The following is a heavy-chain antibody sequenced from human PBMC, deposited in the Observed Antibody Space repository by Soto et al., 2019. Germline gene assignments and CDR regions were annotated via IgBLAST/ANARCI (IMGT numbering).Heavy chain of an antibody. CDR2: INPASGST. CDR1: GYTFTHYY. D-gene: IGHD6-13*01. Sequence: QVQLVQSGAEVKKPGASVKLSCRTSGYTFTHYYIHWVRQAPGQGLEWLAIINPASGSTNYTQHFQGRVTLTMGTSTTTVDLELSGVRAEDTAIFYCARDLAAGDYWGQGTVVTVSS. V-gene: IGHV1-46*01. J-gene: IGHJ4*02. CDR3: ARDLAAGDY.